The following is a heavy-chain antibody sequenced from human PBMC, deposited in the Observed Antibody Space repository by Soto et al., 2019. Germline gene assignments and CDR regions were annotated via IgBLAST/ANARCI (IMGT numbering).Heavy chain of an antibody. CDR2: IYYSGST. Sequence: SETLSLTCTVSGGSISSSSYYWGWIRQPLGKGLEWIGCIYYSGSTYYNPSLKSRVTISVDTSKNQFSLKLSSVTAADTAVYYCARNVLSYYYYYMDVWGKGTTVTVSS. J-gene: IGHJ6*03. D-gene: IGHD1-1*01. CDR1: GGSISSSSYY. CDR3: ARNVLSYYYYYMDV. V-gene: IGHV4-39*01.